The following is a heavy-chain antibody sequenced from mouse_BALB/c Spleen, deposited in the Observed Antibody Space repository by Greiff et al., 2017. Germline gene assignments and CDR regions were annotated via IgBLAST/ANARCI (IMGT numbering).Heavy chain of an antibody. D-gene: IGHD2-4*01. V-gene: IGHV5-6-5*01. J-gene: IGHJ1*01. CDR3: ARGGLRRRDWYFDV. Sequence: EVMLVESGGGLVKPGGSLKLSCAASGFTFSSYAMSWVRQTPEKRLEWVASISSGGSTYYPDSVKGRFTISRDNARIILYLQMSSLRSEDTAMYYCARGGLRRRDWYFDVWGAGTTVTVSS. CDR2: ISSGGST. CDR1: GFTFSSYA.